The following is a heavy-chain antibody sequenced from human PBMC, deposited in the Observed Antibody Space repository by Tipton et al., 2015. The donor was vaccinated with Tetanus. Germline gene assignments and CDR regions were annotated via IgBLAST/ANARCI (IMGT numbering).Heavy chain of an antibody. Sequence: TLSLTCTVSGGSVSSGSYYWSWIRQPPGKGLEWIGYIYHSGSTNYNPSLKSRVTISVDTSKNQFSLKLSSVTAADTAVYYCASRELVVVPAAISWWFDPWGQGTLVTVSS. CDR3: ASRELVVVPAAISWWFDP. D-gene: IGHD2-2*02. V-gene: IGHV4-61*01. J-gene: IGHJ5*02. CDR1: GGSVSSGSYY. CDR2: IYHSGST.